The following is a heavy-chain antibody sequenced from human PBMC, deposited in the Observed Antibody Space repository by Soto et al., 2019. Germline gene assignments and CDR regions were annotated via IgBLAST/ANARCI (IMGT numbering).Heavy chain of an antibody. J-gene: IGHJ3*02. V-gene: IGHV5-51*01. CDR3: AASSGYQRDAFDI. Sequence: GGSLKISCKGSGYSFTSYWIGWVRQMPGKGLEWIGIIYPGDSDTRYSPSFQGQFTISADKSISTAYLQWSSLKASDTAMYYCAASSGYQRDAFDIWGQGTMVTVSS. CDR2: IYPGDSDT. CDR1: GYSFTSYW. D-gene: IGHD3-22*01.